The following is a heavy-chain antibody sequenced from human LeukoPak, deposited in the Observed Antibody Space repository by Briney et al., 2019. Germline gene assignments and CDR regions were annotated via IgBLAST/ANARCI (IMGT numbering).Heavy chain of an antibody. CDR3: ARAPPYGDYVRWFDP. V-gene: IGHV4-34*01. J-gene: IGHJ5*02. D-gene: IGHD4-17*01. Sequence: ASETLSLTCAVYGGSFSGYYWSWIRQPPGKGLEWIGEINHSGSTKYNPSLKRRVTISVDTSKNPFSLKLSSVTAADTAVYYCARAPPYGDYVRWFDPWGQGTLVTVSS. CDR1: GGSFSGYY. CDR2: INHSGST.